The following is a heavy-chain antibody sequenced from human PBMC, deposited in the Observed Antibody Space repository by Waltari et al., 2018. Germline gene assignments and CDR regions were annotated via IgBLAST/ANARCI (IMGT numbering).Heavy chain of an antibody. CDR1: GFTFGSYG. CDR2: IRYDGSNK. V-gene: IGHV3-30*02. D-gene: IGHD2-8*01. Sequence: QVQLVESGGGVVQPGGSLSLSCAASGFTFGSYGFHWVRQAPGKGLEWVAFIRYDGSNKYYADSVKGRFTISRDNSKNTLYLQMNSLRAEDTAVYYCAKAIGGRGAFDIWGQGTMVTVSS. CDR3: AKAIGGRGAFDI. J-gene: IGHJ3*02.